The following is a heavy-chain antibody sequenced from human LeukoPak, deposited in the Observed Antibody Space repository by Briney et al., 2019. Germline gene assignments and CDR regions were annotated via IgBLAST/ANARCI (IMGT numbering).Heavy chain of an antibody. J-gene: IGHJ4*02. CDR1: GFPFSRYA. CDR3: ARDPQTLYYDSSGYNFDY. D-gene: IGHD3-22*01. Sequence: GGSLRLSCAASGFPFSRYAMHWVRQAPGKGLEWVAVIWYDGSNKYYADSVKGRFTISRDNSKNTLYLQMNSLRAEDTAVYYCARDPQTLYYDSSGYNFDYWGQGTLVTVSS. V-gene: IGHV3-33*08. CDR2: IWYDGSNK.